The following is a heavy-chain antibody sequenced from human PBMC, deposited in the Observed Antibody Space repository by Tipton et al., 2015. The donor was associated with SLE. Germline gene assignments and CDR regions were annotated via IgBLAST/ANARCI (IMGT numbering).Heavy chain of an antibody. CDR2: IYYSGST. CDR1: GGSISSSSYY. D-gene: IGHD3-22*01. J-gene: IGHJ3*02. V-gene: IGHV4-39*01. CDR3: ARLQADYDDSLDAFDI. Sequence: LRLSCTVSGGSISSSSYYWGWIRQPTGKGLAWIGSIYYSGSTYYNPSLKSRVTISVDTSKNQFSLKLSSVTAADTAVYYCARLQADYDDSLDAFDIWGQGTMVTVSS.